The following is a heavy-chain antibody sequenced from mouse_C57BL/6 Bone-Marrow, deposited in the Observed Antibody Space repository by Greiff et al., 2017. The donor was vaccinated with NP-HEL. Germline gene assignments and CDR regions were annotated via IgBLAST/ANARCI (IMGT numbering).Heavy chain of an antibody. J-gene: IGHJ4*01. CDR2: ISRGSGGT. D-gene: IGHD1-1*02. Sequence: QVQLKQSGAELVRPGTSVKVSCKASGYAFTNYVIEWVKQRPGQGLEWIGVISRGSGGTNYNETFKGRATLTADKASSTAYMQLSSLTSEDSAVSFCAREREILWPYAMDYWGQGTSVTVSS. CDR3: AREREILWPYAMDY. V-gene: IGHV1-54*01. CDR1: GYAFTNYV.